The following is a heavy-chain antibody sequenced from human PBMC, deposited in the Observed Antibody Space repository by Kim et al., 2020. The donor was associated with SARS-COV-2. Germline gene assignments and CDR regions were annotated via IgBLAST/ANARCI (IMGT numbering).Heavy chain of an antibody. J-gene: IGHJ4*02. CDR2: IYHRGST. CDR3: ARRMEAGGYFDF. V-gene: IGHV4-39*01. Sequence: SETLSLTCSVSGGYINTSHYYWAWIRQPPGKVLEWIGTIYHRGSTYYNPSLKSRVTISVDTSRNQFSLKLASVTAADPAVYYCARRMEAGGYFDFWGQG. CDR1: GGYINTSHYY. D-gene: IGHD3-16*01.